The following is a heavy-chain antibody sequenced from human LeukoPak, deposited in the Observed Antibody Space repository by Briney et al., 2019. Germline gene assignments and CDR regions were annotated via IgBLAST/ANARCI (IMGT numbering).Heavy chain of an antibody. J-gene: IGHJ3*02. CDR2: TYHSGIS. D-gene: IGHD5-12*01. V-gene: IGHV4-59*07. Sequence: SDTLSLTCTVSDDSITTFYFNWIRQSPGKGLEWIGYTYHSGISDYNPSLQSRVTISIDTSSNTVSLTFRSMTAADTAVYYCATTRGHSTNDAFEIWGPGTQVTVSS. CDR3: ATTRGHSTNDAFEI. CDR1: DDSITTFY.